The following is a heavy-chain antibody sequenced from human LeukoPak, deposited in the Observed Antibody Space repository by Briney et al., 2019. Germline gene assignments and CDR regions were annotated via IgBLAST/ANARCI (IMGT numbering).Heavy chain of an antibody. CDR1: GYTFTSYG. Sequence: ASVKVSCKASGYTFTSYGISWVRQAPGQGLEWMGWISAYNGNTNYAQKLQGRVTMTTDTSTSTAYMELRSLRSDDTAVYYCARVTYYDFWSGYPGGGYHFDYWGQGTLVTVSS. V-gene: IGHV1-18*01. CDR3: ARVTYYDFWSGYPGGGYHFDY. J-gene: IGHJ4*02. CDR2: ISAYNGNT. D-gene: IGHD3-3*01.